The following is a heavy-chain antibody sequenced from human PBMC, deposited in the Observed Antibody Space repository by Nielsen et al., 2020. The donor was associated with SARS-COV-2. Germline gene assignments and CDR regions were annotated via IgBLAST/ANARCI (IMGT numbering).Heavy chain of an antibody. CDR1: GFTFATYG. V-gene: IGHV3-30*18. CDR3: AKEGDMDV. Sequence: GESLKISCAASGFTFATYGMHWVRQAPGKGLEWVALITSDGSSKFYADSAKGRFTVSRDNSKNTLDLQMNGLRAEDTAAYYCAKEGDMDVWGKGTTVTVSS. J-gene: IGHJ6*03. CDR2: ITSDGSSK. D-gene: IGHD3-16*01.